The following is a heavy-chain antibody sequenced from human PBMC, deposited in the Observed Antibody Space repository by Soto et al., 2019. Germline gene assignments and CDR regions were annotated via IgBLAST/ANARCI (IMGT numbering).Heavy chain of an antibody. Sequence: GGSLRLSCTASGFTFGDYAMSWFRQAPGKGLEWVGFIRSKAYGGTTEYAASVKGRFTISRDDSKSIAYLQMNSLKTEDTAVYYCNILVGIAAAGGDYWGQGTLVTVSS. CDR2: IRSKAYGGTT. CDR3: NILVGIAAAGGDY. CDR1: GFTFGDYA. V-gene: IGHV3-49*03. D-gene: IGHD6-13*01. J-gene: IGHJ4*02.